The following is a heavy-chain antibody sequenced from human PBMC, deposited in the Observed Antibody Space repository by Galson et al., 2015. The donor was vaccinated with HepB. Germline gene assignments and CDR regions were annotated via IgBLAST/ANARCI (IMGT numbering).Heavy chain of an antibody. CDR1: GXTFTMYG. CDR3: AASGKSNDSQPGVY. V-gene: IGHV1-18*01. D-gene: IGHD1-1*01. J-gene: IGHJ4*02. Sequence: KVSCKASGXTFTMYGISWVRQAPGQGLEWXGWISAYNGNTKYAQKVQGRVTVTTDTSTSTAYMELRSLRCDDTAVYYCAASGKSNDSQPGVYXGQGAQVTVSS. CDR2: ISAYNGNT.